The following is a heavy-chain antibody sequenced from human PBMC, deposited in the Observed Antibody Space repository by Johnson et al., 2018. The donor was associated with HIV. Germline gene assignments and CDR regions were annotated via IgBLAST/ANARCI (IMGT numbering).Heavy chain of an antibody. J-gene: IGHJ3*02. V-gene: IGHV3-30-3*01. CDR2: ISYDGSIK. CDR1: EFTFSSYA. D-gene: IGHD2-21*02. Sequence: QVQLVESGGGVVQPGRSLRLSCAASEFTFSSYAMHWVRQAPGKGLEWVAVISYDGSIKNYADSVTGRFTISRDNFKNTLYLQMNSLRAEDMAVYYCARGIRGVVVTADDAFDIWGQGTMVTVSS. CDR3: ARGIRGVVVTADDAFDI.